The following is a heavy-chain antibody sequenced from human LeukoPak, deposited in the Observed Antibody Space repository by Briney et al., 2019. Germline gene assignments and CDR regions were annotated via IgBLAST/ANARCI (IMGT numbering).Heavy chain of an antibody. CDR1: GYTLTELS. Sequence: ASVKVSCKVSGYTLTELSMHWVRQAPGKGLEWMGGFDPEDGETIYAQKFQGRVTMTEDTSTDTAYMELSSLRSEDTAVYYCATANYYYYYMDVWAKGTTDRISS. J-gene: IGHJ6*03. CDR3: ATANYYYYYMDV. CDR2: FDPEDGET. V-gene: IGHV1-24*01.